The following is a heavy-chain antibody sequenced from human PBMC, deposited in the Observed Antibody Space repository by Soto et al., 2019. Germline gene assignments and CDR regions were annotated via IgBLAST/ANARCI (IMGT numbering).Heavy chain of an antibody. J-gene: IGHJ4*02. Sequence: SETLSLTCAVYGGSFSGYYWSWIRQPPGKGLEWIGEINHSGSTNYNPSLKSRVTISVDTSKNQFSLKLSSVTAADTAVYYCARGRYFDWLVDYWGQGTLVTVSS. CDR1: GGSFSGYY. V-gene: IGHV4-34*01. CDR2: INHSGST. CDR3: ARGRYFDWLVDY. D-gene: IGHD3-9*01.